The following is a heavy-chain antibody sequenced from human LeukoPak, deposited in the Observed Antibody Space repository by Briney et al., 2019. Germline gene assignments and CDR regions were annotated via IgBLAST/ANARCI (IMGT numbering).Heavy chain of an antibody. J-gene: IGHJ4*02. CDR2: ISSSSSYI. Sequence: GGSLRLSCAASGFTVSSNYMSWVRQAPGKGLEWVSSISSSSSYIYYADSVKGRFTISRDNAKNSLYLQMNSLRAEDTAVYYCARGGNSEGHYWGQGTLVTVSS. V-gene: IGHV3-21*01. CDR1: GFTVSSNY. D-gene: IGHD4-23*01. CDR3: ARGGNSEGHY.